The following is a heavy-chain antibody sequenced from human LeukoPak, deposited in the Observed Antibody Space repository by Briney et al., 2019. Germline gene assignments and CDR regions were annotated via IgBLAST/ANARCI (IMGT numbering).Heavy chain of an antibody. Sequence: ASVKVSCKASGYTFTGYYMHLVRQAPGQGLEWMGWINPNSGGTNHAQKFQGRVTMTRDTSISTAYMELSRLRSDDTAVYYCARAGWGYSSSWDYYYYMDVWGKGTTVTVSS. CDR2: INPNSGGT. D-gene: IGHD6-13*01. CDR3: ARAGWGYSSSWDYYYYMDV. J-gene: IGHJ6*03. CDR1: GYTFTGYY. V-gene: IGHV1-2*02.